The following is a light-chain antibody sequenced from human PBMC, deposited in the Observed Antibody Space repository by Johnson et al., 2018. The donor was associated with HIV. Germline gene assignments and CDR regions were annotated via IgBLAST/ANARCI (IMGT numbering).Light chain of an antibody. V-gene: IGLV1-51*02. CDR2: ENN. J-gene: IGLJ1*01. CDR3: GAWESSLNTYV. Sequence: QSVLTQPPSVSAAPGQKVTISCSGSSSNIGRNYVCWFQQLPGTAPKLLIYENNKRPSGIPDRFSGSKSCTSASLGLTGLQTGDEADYYCGAWESSLNTYVFGTGTKVTVL. CDR1: SSNIGRNY.